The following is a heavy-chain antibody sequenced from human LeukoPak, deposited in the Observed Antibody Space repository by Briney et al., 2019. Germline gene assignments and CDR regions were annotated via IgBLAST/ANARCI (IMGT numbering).Heavy chain of an antibody. V-gene: IGHV3-64D*06. D-gene: IGHD5-18*01. J-gene: IGHJ4*02. CDR2: ISSNGGST. CDR3: VKGVIQLWPVRGRGAFDY. Sequence: GGSLRLSCSASGFTFSSYAMHWVRQAPGKGLEYVSAISSNGGSTYYADSVKGRFTISRDNSKNTLYLQMSSLRAEDTAVYYCVKGVIQLWPVRGRGAFDYWGQGTLVTVSS. CDR1: GFTFSSYA.